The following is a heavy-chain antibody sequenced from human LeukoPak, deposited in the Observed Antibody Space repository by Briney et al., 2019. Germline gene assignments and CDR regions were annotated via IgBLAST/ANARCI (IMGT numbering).Heavy chain of an antibody. J-gene: IGHJ3*02. CDR3: ARDSNYVSAFDI. Sequence: GASVKVSCKASGYTFTSYGISWVRQAPGQGLEWMGWIGAYNGNTNYAQKLQGRVTMTTDTSTSTAYMELRSLRSGDTAVYYCARDSNYVSAFDIWGQGTMVTVSS. V-gene: IGHV1-18*01. CDR2: IGAYNGNT. CDR1: GYTFTSYG. D-gene: IGHD4-11*01.